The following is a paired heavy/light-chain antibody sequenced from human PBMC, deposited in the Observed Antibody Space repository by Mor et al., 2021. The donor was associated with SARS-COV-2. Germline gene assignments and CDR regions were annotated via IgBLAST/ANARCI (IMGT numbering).Light chain of an antibody. Sequence: QSALTQPPSVSGSPGQSVTISCTGTSRDVGSYSHVSWYQQPPGTAPKLMIYDVTNRPSGVPDRFSGSKSGNTASLTISGLQAEDEADYYCSSYTSSSTLVVFGGGTKLTVL. CDR3: SSYTSSSTLVV. V-gene: IGLV2-18*02. CDR2: DVT. CDR1: SRDVGSYSH. J-gene: IGLJ2*01.
Heavy chain of an antibody. Sequence: QVQLVQSGAEVKKPGASVKVSCKASGYIFTSYDIHWVRQATGQGLEWMGRMNANSGHTGYAQKFQGRVTMTRDTSRSIAYMELSSLRSEDTAVYYCARDLQIDCLTSTCLGYWGQGTLVTVSS. V-gene: IGHV1-8*01. CDR1: GYIFTSYD. J-gene: IGHJ4*02. D-gene: IGHD2-2*01. CDR2: MNANSGHT. CDR3: ARDLQIDCLTSTCLGY.